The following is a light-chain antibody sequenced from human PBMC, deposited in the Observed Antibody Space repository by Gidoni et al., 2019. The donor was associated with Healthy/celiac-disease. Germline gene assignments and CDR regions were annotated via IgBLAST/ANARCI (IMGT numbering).Light chain of an antibody. V-gene: IGLV2-14*01. CDR3: SSYTSSSTLYVV. CDR1: SSDVGGYNY. Sequence: QSALTQPASVSGSPGQSIPISCTGTSSDVGGYNYVSWYQKHPGKAPKLMIYDVSNRPSGVSNRFSCSTSGTTASLTISGLQAEDEADYYCSSYTSSSTLYVVFGGGTKLTVL. CDR2: DVS. J-gene: IGLJ2*01.